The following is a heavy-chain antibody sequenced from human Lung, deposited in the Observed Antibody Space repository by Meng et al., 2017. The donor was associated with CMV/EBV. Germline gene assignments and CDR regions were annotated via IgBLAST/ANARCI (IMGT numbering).Heavy chain of an antibody. V-gene: IGHV4-4*02. CDR2: IDDSGST. CDR1: GVSISSNIR. D-gene: IGHD1-26*01. CDR3: ARGKQDAWELLAY. J-gene: IGHJ4*02. Sequence: QVQLQGWCPGLGMRSGTLSLHGGVSGVSISSNIRWTWVRQPPGKGLEWIGDIDDSGSTNYNPSLNSRISISLDKSKNHFSLKVNSVTAADTAVYYCARGKQDAWELLAYWGQGALVTVSS.